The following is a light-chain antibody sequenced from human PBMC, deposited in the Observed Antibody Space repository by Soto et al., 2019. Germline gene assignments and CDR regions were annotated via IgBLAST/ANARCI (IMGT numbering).Light chain of an antibody. Sequence: EIVMTQSPATLSVSPGERATLSCRASQSVSSNLAWYQQKPGQALRLLIYGASARATGIPARFSGSGSGTEFTLTISSLQSEDFAVYYCQQYDNWPRTFGQGTKVEIE. CDR1: QSVSSN. V-gene: IGKV3-15*01. CDR2: GAS. J-gene: IGKJ1*01. CDR3: QQYDNWPRT.